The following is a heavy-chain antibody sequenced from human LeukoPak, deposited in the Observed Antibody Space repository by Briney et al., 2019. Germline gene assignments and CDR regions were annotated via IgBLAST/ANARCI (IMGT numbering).Heavy chain of an antibody. Sequence: SVKVSCKASGGTFSSYATSWVRQAPGQGLEWMGRIIPIFGTANYAQKFQGRVTITTDESTSTAYMELSSLRSEDTAVYYCARDSSPRGYDILTGSARYYYMDVWGKGTTVTVSS. CDR1: GGTFSSYA. V-gene: IGHV1-69*05. CDR3: ARDSSPRGYDILTGSARYYYMDV. D-gene: IGHD3-9*01. J-gene: IGHJ6*03. CDR2: IIPIFGTA.